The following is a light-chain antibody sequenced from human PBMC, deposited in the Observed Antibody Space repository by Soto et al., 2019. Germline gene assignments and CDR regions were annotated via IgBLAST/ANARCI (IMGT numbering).Light chain of an antibody. CDR3: QSYDSSLSGWV. V-gene: IGLV1-40*01. Sequence: QSVLTQPPSVPGAPGQRVTISCTGSSSNIGAGYNVHWYQQLPGTAPKLLIYGNSNRPSGVPDRFSGSKSGTSASLAITGLQAEDEADHYCQSYDSSLSGWVFGGGTKLTVL. CDR2: GNS. CDR1: SSNIGAGYN. J-gene: IGLJ3*02.